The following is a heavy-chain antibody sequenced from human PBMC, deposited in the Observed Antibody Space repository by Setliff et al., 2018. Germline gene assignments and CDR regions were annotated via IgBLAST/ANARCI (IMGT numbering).Heavy chain of an antibody. V-gene: IGHV4-39*07. CDR3: ARSGYYSIDAFDI. CDR2: MYYTGST. CDR1: GGSISSSSYY. D-gene: IGHD3-22*01. J-gene: IGHJ3*02. Sequence: LSLTCTVSGGSISSSSYYWGWIRQSPGKGLEWIGSMYYTGSTNYNPSLKSRVTISVDTSKKQFSLRLNSVTAADTAVYYCARSGYYSIDAFDIWGQGTMVTVSS.